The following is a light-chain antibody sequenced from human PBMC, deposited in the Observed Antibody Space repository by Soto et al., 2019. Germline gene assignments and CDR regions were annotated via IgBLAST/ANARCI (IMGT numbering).Light chain of an antibody. CDR2: EVS. Sequence: QSALTQPASVSGSPGQSSTISCTGTSSDVGGYNYVSWYQQHPGKAPKLMIYEVSNRPSGVSNRFSGSKSGNTASLTISRLQAEDEADYYCSSYTSSSPPHVVFGGGTKVTVL. CDR3: SSYTSSSPPHVV. CDR1: SSDVGGYNY. J-gene: IGLJ2*01. V-gene: IGLV2-14*01.